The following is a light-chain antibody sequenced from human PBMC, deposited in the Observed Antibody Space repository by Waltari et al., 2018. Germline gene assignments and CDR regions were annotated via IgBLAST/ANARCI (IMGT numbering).Light chain of an antibody. V-gene: IGLV4-69*01. CDR1: GGHSGYA. CDR3: QTWGTGIRV. J-gene: IGLJ3*02. Sequence: QVVLTQSPSASASLGASVKLTCTLSGGHSGYAIAWHQQQPEKGPRYLMKLNSGGSHTKGDGIPDRFSGSSSGAERYLTISSLQSEEEADYYCQTWGTGIRVFGGGTRLTVL. CDR2: LNSGGSH.